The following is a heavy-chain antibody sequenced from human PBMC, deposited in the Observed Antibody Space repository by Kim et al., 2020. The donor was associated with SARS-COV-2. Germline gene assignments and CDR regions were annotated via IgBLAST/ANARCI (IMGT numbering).Heavy chain of an antibody. J-gene: IGHJ5*01. V-gene: IGHV3-74*03. CDR2: INTDGSTT. CDR3: ARAVAGTNCFDS. CDR1: GFTFSSFW. D-gene: IGHD6-19*01. Sequence: GGSLRLSCAASGFTFSSFWMEWVRQAPGKGLVWVARINTDGSTTTYADSVKGRFTISRDNAMDTVYLQMNSLSAEDTAVYYCARAVAGTNCFDSWGQGTLVTVSS.